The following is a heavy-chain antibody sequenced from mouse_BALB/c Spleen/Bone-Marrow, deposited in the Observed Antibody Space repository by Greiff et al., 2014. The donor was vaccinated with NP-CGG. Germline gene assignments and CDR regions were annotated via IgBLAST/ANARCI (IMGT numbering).Heavy chain of an antibody. D-gene: IGHD2-12*01. J-gene: IGHJ4*01. V-gene: IGHV5-6*01. CDR2: INSGGTNT. CDR3: TRRGIYDERTAMDY. CDR1: GFTFSSYG. Sequence: EVQLQESGGDLVYPGGSLKLSCAASGFTFSSYGMSWVRQTPDTRLEWVATINSGGTNTYYPDSMKGRFTISRDNAKKTLYLQMSSLRSEDTAMYYCTRRGIYDERTAMDYWGRGTSVTVSS.